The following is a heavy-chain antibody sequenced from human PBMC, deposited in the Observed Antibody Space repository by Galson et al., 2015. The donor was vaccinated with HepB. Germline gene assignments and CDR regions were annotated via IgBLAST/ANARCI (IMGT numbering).Heavy chain of an antibody. D-gene: IGHD3-9*01. CDR3: VRDLDWSFDH. CDR1: GFTFSIFS. CDR2: IYGNTQII. J-gene: IGHJ4*02. Sequence: SLRLSCAASGFTFSIFSMNWVRQAPGKGLEWIAFIYGNTQIIAYADSVKGRFTISRDNAKNSLYLQMNSLRAEDTALYYCVRDLDWSFDHWGQGALVTVSS. V-gene: IGHV3-48*01.